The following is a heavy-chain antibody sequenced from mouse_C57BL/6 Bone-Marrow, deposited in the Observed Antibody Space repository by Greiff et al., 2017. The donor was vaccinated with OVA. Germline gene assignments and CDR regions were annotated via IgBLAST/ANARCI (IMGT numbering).Heavy chain of an antibody. CDR1: GYTFTSYG. J-gene: IGHJ3*01. D-gene: IGHD4-1*01. CDR3: ASSLTGTCVGFAY. V-gene: IGHV1-81*01. Sequence: VQLQQSGAELARPGASVKLSCKASGYTFTSYGISWVKQRTGQGLEWIGEIYPRSGNTYYNEKFKGKATLTADKSSSTAYMELRSLTSEDSAVYFCASSLTGTCVGFAYWGQGTLVTVSA. CDR2: IYPRSGNT.